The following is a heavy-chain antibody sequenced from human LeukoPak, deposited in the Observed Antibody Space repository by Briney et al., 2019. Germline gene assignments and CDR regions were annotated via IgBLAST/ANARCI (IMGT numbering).Heavy chain of an antibody. CDR3: ARPVYSSSWNPFDY. J-gene: IGHJ4*02. CDR2: MNPNSGNT. CDR1: GYTFTSYE. Sequence: ASVNVSSKASGYTFTSYEINWVRQAPGQGREWMGWMNPNSGNTGYAQKFQGRVTMTRNTSISTAYMELSSLRSEDTAVYYCARPVYSSSWNPFDYWGQGTLVTVSS. D-gene: IGHD6-13*01. V-gene: IGHV1-8*01.